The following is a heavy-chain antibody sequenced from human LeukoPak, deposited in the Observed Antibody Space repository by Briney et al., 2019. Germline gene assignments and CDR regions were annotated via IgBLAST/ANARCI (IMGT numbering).Heavy chain of an antibody. CDR3: ARVTSSWAGFDY. Sequence: ASVKVSCKAPGYTFTGYYMHWVRQAPGQGLEWMGRINPNSGGTNYAQKFQGRVTMTRDTSISTAYMELSRLRSDDTAVYYCARVTSSWAGFDYWGQGTLVTVSS. V-gene: IGHV1-2*06. CDR2: INPNSGGT. D-gene: IGHD6-13*01. CDR1: GYTFTGYY. J-gene: IGHJ4*02.